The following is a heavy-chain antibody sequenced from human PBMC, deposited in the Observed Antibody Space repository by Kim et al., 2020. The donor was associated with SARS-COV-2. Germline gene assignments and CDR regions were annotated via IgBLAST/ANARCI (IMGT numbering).Heavy chain of an antibody. CDR1: GFTVSSNY. CDR3: ARFDDGSSVPTYYYYGMDV. V-gene: IGHV3-53*01. CDR2: IYSGGST. J-gene: IGHJ6*02. Sequence: GGSLRLSCAASGFTVSSNYMSWVRQAPGKGLEWVSVIYSGGSTYYADSVKGRFTISRDNSKNTLYLQMNSLRAEDTAVYYCARFDDGSSVPTYYYYGMDVWGQGTTVTVSS. D-gene: IGHD1-26*01.